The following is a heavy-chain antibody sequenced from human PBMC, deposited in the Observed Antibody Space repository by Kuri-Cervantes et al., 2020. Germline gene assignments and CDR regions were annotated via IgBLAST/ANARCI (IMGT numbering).Heavy chain of an antibody. Sequence: SVKVSCKASGGTSSSYAISWVRQAPGQGLEWMGGIIPIFGTANYAQKFQGRVTITTDESTSTAYMELSSLRSEDTAVYYCARDRGLERSWFDPWGQGTLVTVSS. J-gene: IGHJ5*02. D-gene: IGHD1-1*01. V-gene: IGHV1-69*05. CDR2: IIPIFGTA. CDR3: ARDRGLERSWFDP. CDR1: GGTSSSYA.